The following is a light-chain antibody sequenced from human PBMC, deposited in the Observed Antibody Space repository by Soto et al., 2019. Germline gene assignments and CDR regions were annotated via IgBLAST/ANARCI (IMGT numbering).Light chain of an antibody. CDR1: QDISNY. J-gene: IGKJ4*01. Sequence: DIHMTQSPSSLSASVGDRVTITCQASQDISNYLNWYQQRPGKAPKLLIYDASNLETGVPSRFSGSGSGTDFTFTISSLHPEDIATYYCQQYDNLPLTFGGGTKVDIK. CDR3: QQYDNLPLT. V-gene: IGKV1-33*01. CDR2: DAS.